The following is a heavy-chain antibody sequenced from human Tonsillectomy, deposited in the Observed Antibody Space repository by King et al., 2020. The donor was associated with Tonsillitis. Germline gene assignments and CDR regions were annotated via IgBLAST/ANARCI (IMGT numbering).Heavy chain of an antibody. J-gene: IGHJ4*02. V-gene: IGHV1-2*06. CDR2: INPDSGAA. D-gene: IGHD2-8*02. CDR1: GYSFTGYS. CDR3: ARDTGGWRSFDN. Sequence: VQLVESGTEVKRPGASVKVSCQASGYSFTGYSIHWVRQAPGQGLDWMGRINPDSGAADYALRFEDRVALTADTSSRTAYLELSRLKSDDTATYFCARDTGGWRSFDNWGQGTLVTVSS.